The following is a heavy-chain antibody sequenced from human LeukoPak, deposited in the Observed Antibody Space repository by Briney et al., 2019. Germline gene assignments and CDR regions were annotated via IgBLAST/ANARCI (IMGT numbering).Heavy chain of an antibody. V-gene: IGHV4-38-2*02. D-gene: IGHD5/OR15-5a*01. Sequence: SETLSLTCTVSGYSISSGYYWGWIRQPPGKGLEWIGSIYHSGSTYYNPSLKSRVTISVDTSKNQFSLRLTSVTAADTAVYFCATLVSTRYYFDYWGRGTLVTVSS. J-gene: IGHJ4*02. CDR3: ATLVSTRYYFDY. CDR2: IYHSGST. CDR1: GYSISSGYY.